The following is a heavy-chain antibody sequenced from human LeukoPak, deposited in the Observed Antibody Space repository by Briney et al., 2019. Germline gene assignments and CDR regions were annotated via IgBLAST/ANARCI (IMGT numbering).Heavy chain of an antibody. CDR2: IYHSGST. V-gene: IGHV4-38-2*02. Sequence: SETLSLTFTVSGYSINSGYFWGWIRQPPGKGLEWIGSIYHSGSTFYNPSLKSRVTISVDTSKNQFSLKLSSVTAADTAVYYCARDRRRDGYNFDYWGQGTLVTVSS. CDR1: GYSINSGYF. CDR3: ARDRRRDGYNFDY. D-gene: IGHD5-24*01. J-gene: IGHJ4*02.